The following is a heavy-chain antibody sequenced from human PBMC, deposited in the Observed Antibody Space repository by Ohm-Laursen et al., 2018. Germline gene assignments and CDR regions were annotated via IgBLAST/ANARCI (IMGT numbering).Heavy chain of an antibody. V-gene: IGHV4-38-2*02. CDR2: IYHSGST. CDR3: ARDTGSYGRDY. Sequence: SETLSLTCAVSGYSISSGYHWGWIRQPPGKGLEWIGSIYHSGSTYYNPSLKSRVTISVDTSKNQFSLKLSSVTAADTAVYYCARDTGSYGRDYWGQGTLVTVSS. D-gene: IGHD1-26*01. CDR1: GYSISSGYH. J-gene: IGHJ4*02.